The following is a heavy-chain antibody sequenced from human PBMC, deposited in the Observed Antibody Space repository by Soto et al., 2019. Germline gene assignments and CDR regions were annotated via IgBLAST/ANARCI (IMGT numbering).Heavy chain of an antibody. CDR1: GFTFSSYG. CDR2: IWYDGSNK. D-gene: IGHD3-10*01. Sequence: QVQLVESGGGVVQPGRSLRLFCAASGFTFSSYGMHWVRQAPGKGLEWVAVIWYDGSNKYYADSVKGRFTISRDNSKNTLYLQMNSLRAEDTAVYYCARDRGPEGFDYWGQGTLVTVSS. CDR3: ARDRGPEGFDY. V-gene: IGHV3-33*01. J-gene: IGHJ4*02.